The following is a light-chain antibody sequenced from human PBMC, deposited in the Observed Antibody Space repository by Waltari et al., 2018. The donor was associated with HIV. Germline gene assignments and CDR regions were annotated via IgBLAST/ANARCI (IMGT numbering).Light chain of an antibody. CDR2: RNN. Sequence: QSVLTQPPSASGTPGQRVTIRCSGSSFNIGSNFVYWYQQLPGAAPKLLIYRNNQRPSGGPGRFAGSKSGTSASLAMSGLRSEDEADYYCAAWDDSLSGFYVVGTGTKVTVL. V-gene: IGLV1-47*01. J-gene: IGLJ1*01. CDR1: SFNIGSNF. CDR3: AAWDDSLSGFYV.